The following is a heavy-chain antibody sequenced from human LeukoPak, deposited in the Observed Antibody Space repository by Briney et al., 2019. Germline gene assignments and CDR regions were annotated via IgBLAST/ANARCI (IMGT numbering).Heavy chain of an antibody. D-gene: IGHD3-10*02. V-gene: IGHV3-23*01. CDR1: GFTFSAYA. CDR2: IGSDNRP. J-gene: IGHJ6*02. CDR3: ARDLHYYVAMEV. Sequence: GGSLRLFCEASGFTFSAYAMTWVRQAPGKALEWVSYIGSDNRPHYSGTVKGRFAISRDNSKNTLFLQPNSLRAEETALYYCARDLHYYVAMEVWGQGTTVTVSS.